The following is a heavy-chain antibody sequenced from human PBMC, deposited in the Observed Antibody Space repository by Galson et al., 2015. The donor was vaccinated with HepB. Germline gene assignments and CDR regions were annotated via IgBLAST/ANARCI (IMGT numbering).Heavy chain of an antibody. CDR1: GGTFNNYA. Sequence: SVKVSCKASGGTFNNYAISWVRQAPGQGLEWMGGIIPFFGTTNYAQKFQGRVTITADESTTTAYMELSRLRSDDTAVYYCARDGYDSSGYYPRYWGQETLVTVSS. CDR3: ARDGYDSSGYYPRY. D-gene: IGHD3-22*01. CDR2: IIPFFGTT. J-gene: IGHJ4*02. V-gene: IGHV1-69*13.